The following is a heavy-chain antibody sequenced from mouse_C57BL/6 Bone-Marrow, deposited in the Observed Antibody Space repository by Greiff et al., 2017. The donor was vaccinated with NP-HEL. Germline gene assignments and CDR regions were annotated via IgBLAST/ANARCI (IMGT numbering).Heavy chain of an antibody. V-gene: IGHV1-7*01. CDR3: ASPYYSNLFAY. Sequence: LVESGAELGKPGASVKLSCKASGYTFTSYWMHWVKQRPGQGLEWIGYINPSSGYTKYNQKFKDKATLTADKSSSTAYMQLSSLTYEDSAVYYCASPYYSNLFAYWGQGTLVTVSA. CDR1: GYTFTSYW. D-gene: IGHD2-5*01. CDR2: INPSSGYT. J-gene: IGHJ3*01.